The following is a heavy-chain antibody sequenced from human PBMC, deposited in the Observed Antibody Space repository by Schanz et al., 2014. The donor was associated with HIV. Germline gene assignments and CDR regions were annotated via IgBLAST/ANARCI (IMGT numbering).Heavy chain of an antibody. Sequence: EVQVVESGGGLVQPGGSLRLSCTTSGFIFSDHFMGWVRQAPGKGLEWVARRRVKRDSYATEYAASVTGRFTISRDDSKNSVYVQMNSLNIEDTAVYYCRGYRFYYGVDFWGQGTTVTVS. J-gene: IGHJ6*02. V-gene: IGHV3-72*01. CDR2: RRVKRDSYAT. D-gene: IGHD5-18*01. CDR3: RGYRFYYGVDF. CDR1: GFIFSDHF.